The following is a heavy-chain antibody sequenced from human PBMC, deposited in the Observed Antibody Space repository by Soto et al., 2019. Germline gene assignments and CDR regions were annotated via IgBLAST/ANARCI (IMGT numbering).Heavy chain of an antibody. D-gene: IGHD5-18*01. CDR2: IYYSGST. Sequence: SETLSLTCTVSGGSISGYYWSWIRQPPGKGLEWIGYIYYSGSTQFNPSLKSRVSMSADTSKNQFSLRLSSVTAADTAVYYCARDKGLNGYSYGYVGYYYYGMDVWGQGTTVTVSS. CDR3: ARDKGLNGYSYGYVGYYYYGMDV. CDR1: GGSISGYY. J-gene: IGHJ6*02. V-gene: IGHV4-59*01.